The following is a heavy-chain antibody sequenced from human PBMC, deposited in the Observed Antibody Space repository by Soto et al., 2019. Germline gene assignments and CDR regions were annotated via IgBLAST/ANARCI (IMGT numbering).Heavy chain of an antibody. V-gene: IGHV3-30*03. D-gene: IGHD5-18*01. CDR2: ISYDGSNK. Sequence: QVQLVESGGGVVQPGRSLRLSCAAAGFTFSTYGMHWVRQAPGQGLEWVAVISYDGSNKYYADSVKGRFTISRDNSKNTLYLQMHSLRAEDTDVYDCVRAYTAMVIDYWGQGNLVTVSS. CDR3: VRAYTAMVIDY. CDR1: GFTFSTYG. J-gene: IGHJ4*02.